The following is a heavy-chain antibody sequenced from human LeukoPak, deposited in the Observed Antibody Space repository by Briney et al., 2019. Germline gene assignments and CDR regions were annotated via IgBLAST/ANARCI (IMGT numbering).Heavy chain of an antibody. V-gene: IGHV1-2*02. CDR2: INPNSGGT. D-gene: IGHD3-22*01. J-gene: IGHJ5*02. Sequence: ASVKVSCKASGYTFTGYYMHWVRQAPGQGLECMGWINPNSGGTNYAQNLQGRVTMTKDTSTSTAYMELRSLRSDDTAVYYCAREFDYYDDSGYSEDLWGQGTLVTVSS. CDR3: AREFDYYDDSGYSEDL. CDR1: GYTFTGYY.